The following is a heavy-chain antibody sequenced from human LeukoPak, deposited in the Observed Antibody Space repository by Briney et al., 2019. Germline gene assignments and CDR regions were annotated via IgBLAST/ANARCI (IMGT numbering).Heavy chain of an antibody. CDR2: INPNSGGT. D-gene: IGHD2-21*02. V-gene: IGHV1-2*02. CDR1: GYTXTGYY. CDR3: ARDFSYCGGDCPPYFDY. Sequence: ASVKVSCKASGYTXTGYYMHGVRQAPGQGLEWMGWINPNSGGTNYAQKFQGRVTMTRDTSISTAYMELSRLRSDDTAVYYCARDFSYCGGDCPPYFDYWGQGTLVTVSS. J-gene: IGHJ4*02.